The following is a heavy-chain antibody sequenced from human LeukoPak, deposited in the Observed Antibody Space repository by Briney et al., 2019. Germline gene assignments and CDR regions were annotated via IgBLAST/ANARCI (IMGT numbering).Heavy chain of an antibody. CDR2: IDYSGNT. V-gene: IGHV4-39*01. D-gene: IGHD3-22*01. CDR3: ARHEGSYYYDSSANYYPDY. J-gene: IGHJ4*02. Sequence: PSETLSLTCSASGGSISRSGYYWGWIRQPPGKGLEWLGPIDYSGNTYYNPSLKSRVTISVDTSTNQVSLKLSSVTAADTAVYYCARHEGSYYYDSSANYYPDYWGQGTLVTVSS. CDR1: GGSISRSGYY.